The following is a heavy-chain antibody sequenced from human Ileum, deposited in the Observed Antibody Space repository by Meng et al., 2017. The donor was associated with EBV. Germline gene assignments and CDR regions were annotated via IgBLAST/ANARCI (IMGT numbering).Heavy chain of an antibody. Sequence: RCRAGVKNPRASVKVSCKASGYAFTSYSLDCVRQAPGQRLEWMGWINVGVGYTKYSQKFQGRVTISSDTSATTGYMELSSLRSEYTAVYYCVRGPPVGVPGPGDYWGQGTLVTVSS. CDR1: GYAFTSYS. D-gene: IGHD2-21*01. CDR2: INVGVGYT. J-gene: IGHJ4*02. CDR3: VRGPPVGVPGPGDY. V-gene: IGHV1-3*01.